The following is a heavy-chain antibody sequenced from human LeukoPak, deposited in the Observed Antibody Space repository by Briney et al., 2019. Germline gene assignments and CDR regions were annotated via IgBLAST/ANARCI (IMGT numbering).Heavy chain of an antibody. CDR2: ISYDGSNK. CDR1: GFTFSSYG. J-gene: IGHJ4*02. Sequence: HPGGSLRLSCAASGFTFSSYGMHWVRQAPGKGLEWVAVISYDGSNKYYADSVKGRFTISRDNSKNTLYLRMNSLRAEDTAVYYCAKGLSTIFGIYWGQGTLVTVSS. CDR3: AKGLSTIFGIY. V-gene: IGHV3-30*18. D-gene: IGHD3-3*01.